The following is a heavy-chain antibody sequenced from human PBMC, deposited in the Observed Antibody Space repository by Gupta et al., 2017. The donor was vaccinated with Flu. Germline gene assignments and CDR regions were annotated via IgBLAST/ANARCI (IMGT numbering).Heavy chain of an antibody. V-gene: IGHV1-46*01. CDR3: ARGDYDSSGPFSYCDY. CDR2: INPSGGST. Sequence: PGQGLEWMGIINPSGGSTSYAQKFQGRITMTRDTSTSTVYMELSSLRSEDTAVYYCARGDYDSSGPFSYCDYWGQGILVTVSS. D-gene: IGHD3-22*01. J-gene: IGHJ4*02.